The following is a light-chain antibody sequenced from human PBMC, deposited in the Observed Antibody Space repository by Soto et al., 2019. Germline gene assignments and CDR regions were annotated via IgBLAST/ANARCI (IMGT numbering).Light chain of an antibody. CDR3: QQYGSTPPWT. CDR1: QSVSSSY. Sequence: EIVLTQSPGTLSLSPGERATLSCRASQSVSSSYLAWYQQKLGQAPRLLIYGAASRATGIPDRFSGSGSGTEFTITISRLEPEDFAVYYCQQYGSTPPWTFGQGTKVEIK. J-gene: IGKJ1*01. V-gene: IGKV3-20*01. CDR2: GAA.